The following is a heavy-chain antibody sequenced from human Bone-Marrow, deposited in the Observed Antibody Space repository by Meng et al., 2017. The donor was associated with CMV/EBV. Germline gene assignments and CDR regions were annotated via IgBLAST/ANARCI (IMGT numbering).Heavy chain of an antibody. CDR3: ARGLRPRYWFDP. J-gene: IGHJ5*02. Sequence: QVQVVQSGSELKKPGASVKVSCKASGGTFSSYAISWVRQAPGQGLEWMGGIIPIFGTANYAQKFQGRVTITADESTSTAYMELSSLRSEDTAVYYCARGLRPRYWFDPWGQGTLVTVSS. V-gene: IGHV1-69*01. CDR1: GGTFSSYA. D-gene: IGHD5-12*01. CDR2: IIPIFGTA.